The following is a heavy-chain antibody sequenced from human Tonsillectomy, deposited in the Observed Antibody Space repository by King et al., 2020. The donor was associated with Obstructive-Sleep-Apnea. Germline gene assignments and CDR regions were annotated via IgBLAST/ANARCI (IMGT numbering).Heavy chain of an antibody. J-gene: IGHJ4*02. Sequence: VQLVESGGGVVQRGRSLRLSCAGSGFTFRDSSMHWVRQGPGKGLEWVAVVTYDGRKKYADFVKGRFTISSDNSKNTLYLQMNSLRTDGTAVYFCARESSGGTCFDYWGQGTLVTVSP. CDR1: GFTFRDSS. CDR3: ARESSGGTCFDY. V-gene: IGHV3-30*03. D-gene: IGHD3-22*01. CDR2: VTYDGRKK.